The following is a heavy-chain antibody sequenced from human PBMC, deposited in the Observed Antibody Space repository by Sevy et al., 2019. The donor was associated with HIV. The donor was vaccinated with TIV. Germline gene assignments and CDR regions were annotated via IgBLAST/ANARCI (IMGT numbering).Heavy chain of an antibody. CDR3: ARCREGITVVQGSTITNPYMVV. CDR1: GFTFSDYS. Sequence: RGCLRLSCAASGFTFSDYSMTWIRQAPGKGLEWVSFISSLGVTISYADSVKGRFTISRGNAKDSLYLQMNSLRADDTAVYYYARCREGITVVQGSTITNPYMVVWGKGTTVTVSS. D-gene: IGHD3-10*01. CDR2: ISSLGVTI. V-gene: IGHV3-11*04. J-gene: IGHJ6*04.